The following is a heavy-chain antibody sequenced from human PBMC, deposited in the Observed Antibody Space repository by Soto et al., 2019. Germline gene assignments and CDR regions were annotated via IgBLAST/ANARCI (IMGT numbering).Heavy chain of an antibody. CDR2: IKSKTDGGTT. CDR3: TVPILTGYGNGWFDP. Sequence: GGSLRLSCAASGFTFSNAWMSWVRQAPGKGLEWVGRIKSKTDGGTTDYAAPVKGRFTISRDDSKNTLYLQMNSLKTKDTAVYYCTVPILTGYGNGWFDPWGQGTLVTVSS. CDR1: GFTFSNAW. J-gene: IGHJ5*02. V-gene: IGHV3-15*01. D-gene: IGHD3-9*01.